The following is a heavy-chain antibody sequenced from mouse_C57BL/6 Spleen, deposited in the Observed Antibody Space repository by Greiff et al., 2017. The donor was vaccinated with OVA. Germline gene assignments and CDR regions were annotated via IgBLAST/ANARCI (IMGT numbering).Heavy chain of an antibody. V-gene: IGHV1-64*01. D-gene: IGHD1-1*01. CDR3: APYYYGSSYVGWFAY. Sequence: QVQLQQPGAELVKPGASVKLSCKASGYTFTSYWMHWVKQRPGQGLEWIGMIHPNSGSTNYNEKFKSKATLTVDKSSSTAYMQLSSLTSEDSAVYYCAPYYYGSSYVGWFAYWGQGTLVTVSA. J-gene: IGHJ3*01. CDR2: IHPNSGST. CDR1: GYTFTSYW.